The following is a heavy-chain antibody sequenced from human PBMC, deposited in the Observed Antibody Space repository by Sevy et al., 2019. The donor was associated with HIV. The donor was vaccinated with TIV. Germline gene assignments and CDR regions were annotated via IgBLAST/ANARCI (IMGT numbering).Heavy chain of an antibody. Sequence: GGSLRLSCAASGFTVSSNYMSWVRQAPGKGLEWVSVIYSGGSTYYADSVKGRFTISRDNSKNTLYLQMNSLRGEDTTVYYCARDGGSNGYLYWGQGTLVTVSS. CDR2: IYSGGST. D-gene: IGHD5-18*01. CDR1: GFTVSSNY. J-gene: IGHJ4*02. V-gene: IGHV3-66*02. CDR3: ARDGGSNGYLY.